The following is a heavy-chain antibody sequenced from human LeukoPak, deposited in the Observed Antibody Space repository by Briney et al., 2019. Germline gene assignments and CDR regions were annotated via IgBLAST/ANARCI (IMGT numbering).Heavy chain of an antibody. J-gene: IGHJ4*02. D-gene: IGHD5-24*01. CDR2: ISGSGGNT. Sequence: PGGSLRLSCAASGFTFSNYAMSCVSQVPGKGLEWVSAISGSGGNTFYADSVKGRFTISRDNSKNTLYLQVNSLRAADTAIYYCAKVQEMDTILPPFHYWGQGTLVTVSS. V-gene: IGHV3-23*01. CDR1: GFTFSNYA. CDR3: AKVQEMDTILPPFHY.